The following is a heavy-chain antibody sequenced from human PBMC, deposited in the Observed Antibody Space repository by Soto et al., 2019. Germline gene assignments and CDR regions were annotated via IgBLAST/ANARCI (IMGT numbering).Heavy chain of an antibody. J-gene: IGHJ5*02. CDR2: VYFSGNT. V-gene: IGHV4-59*01. Sequence: ETLSLTCTVSGGSLSSYYWTWIRQSPGKGLEWIGYVYFSGNTNYNPSLKSRVTISIDTSKNQFSLRLASVTAADTAFYYCGSVRPSGYVLSWGQGTLVTV. D-gene: IGHD6-25*01. CDR1: GGSLSSYY. CDR3: GSVRPSGYVLS.